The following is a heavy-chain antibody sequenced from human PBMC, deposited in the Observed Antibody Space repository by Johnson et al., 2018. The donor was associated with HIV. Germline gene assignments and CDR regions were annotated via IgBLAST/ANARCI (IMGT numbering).Heavy chain of an antibody. V-gene: IGHV3-33*01. CDR1: GFTFSRYG. CDR3: ARYEAVAPGSAFDI. J-gene: IGHJ3*02. CDR2: IWYDGSNK. Sequence: QVQLVESGGGVVQVGRSLRLSCEASGFTFSRYGMHWVRQAPGKGLEWVAVIWYDGSNKNYTESVKGRFSISRDNSKNTLYLQMNSLRAEDTATYYCARYEAVAPGSAFDIWGQGTMVTVSS. D-gene: IGHD6-19*01.